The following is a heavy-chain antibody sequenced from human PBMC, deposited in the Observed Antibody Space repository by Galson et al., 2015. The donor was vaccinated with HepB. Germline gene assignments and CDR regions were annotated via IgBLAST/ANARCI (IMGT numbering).Heavy chain of an antibody. CDR3: ARSSGYLNYYYYGMDV. J-gene: IGHJ6*02. V-gene: IGHV5-51*01. CDR2: IYPGDPDT. CDR1: GYSFTSYW. Sequence: QSGEEVIKPGESLKISCKGSGYSFTSYWIGWVRQMPGKGLEGMGIIYPGDPDTRYSPSFQGQVTISADKSISTAYLQWSSLKASDTAMYYCARSSGYLNYYYYGMDVWGQGTTVTVSS. D-gene: IGHD3-3*01.